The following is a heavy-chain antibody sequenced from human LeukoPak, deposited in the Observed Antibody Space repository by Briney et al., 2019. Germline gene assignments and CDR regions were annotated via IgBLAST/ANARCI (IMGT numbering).Heavy chain of an antibody. CDR3: ASYCSSTSCYGYSYGMDV. CDR1: GFTFSSYA. D-gene: IGHD2-2*01. V-gene: IGHV3-23*01. J-gene: IGHJ6*02. Sequence: PGGSLRLSCAASGFTFSSYAMTWVRQAPGKGLEWVSGISGGGSSAYYADSVKGRFTVSRDNSKNTLYLQMNSLRGEDTAVYYCASYCSSTSCYGYSYGMDVWGQGTTVTVSS. CDR2: ISGGGSSA.